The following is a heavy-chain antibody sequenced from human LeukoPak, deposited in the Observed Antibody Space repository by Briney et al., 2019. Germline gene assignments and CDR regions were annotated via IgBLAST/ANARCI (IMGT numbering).Heavy chain of an antibody. V-gene: IGHV1-46*01. Sequence: GASVKVSCKASGYTFAIYYIHWVRQAPGQGLEWMGIINPSGGSTSYTQKFQGRLTMTRDTSTSTVYMELSSLRPEDTAVYYCARAKGLFDHWGQGTLVTVSS. CDR3: ARAKGLFDH. CDR1: GYTFAIYY. J-gene: IGHJ4*02. CDR2: INPSGGST.